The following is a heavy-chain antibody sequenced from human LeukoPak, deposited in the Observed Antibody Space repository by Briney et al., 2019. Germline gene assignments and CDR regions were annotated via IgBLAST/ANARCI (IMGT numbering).Heavy chain of an antibody. CDR2: IYYSGST. CDR3: AGVWSGYYIYFDY. J-gene: IGHJ4*02. D-gene: IGHD3-3*01. Sequence: SETLSLTCTVSGGSISSYYWSWIRQPPGKGLEWIGYIYYSGSTNYNPSLKSRVTISVDTSKNQFSLKLSSVTAADTAVYYCAGVWSGYYIYFDYWGQGTLVTVSS. V-gene: IGHV4-59*01. CDR1: GGSISSYY.